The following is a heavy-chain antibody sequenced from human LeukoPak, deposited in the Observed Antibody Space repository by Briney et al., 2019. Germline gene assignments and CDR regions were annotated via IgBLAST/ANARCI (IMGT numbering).Heavy chain of an antibody. CDR3: AKDGYYGSGTFPDY. CDR2: ISYDGTNK. V-gene: IGHV3-30*18. J-gene: IGHJ4*02. Sequence: GTSLTLPCVPSGFTFSSYGMHWVRQAPGKGLEWVAFISYDGTNKFYVDSLRGRFTIPRDNSKNPLYLQMDRRRAEDTAVYYCAKDGYYGSGTFPDYWGQGTLVTVSS. CDR1: GFTFSSYG. D-gene: IGHD3-10*01.